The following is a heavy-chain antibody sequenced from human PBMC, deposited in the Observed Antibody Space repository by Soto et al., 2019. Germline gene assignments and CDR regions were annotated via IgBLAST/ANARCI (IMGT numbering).Heavy chain of an antibody. CDR3: TRGQDIVLMVYAGPFDY. CDR1: GFTFGDYA. V-gene: IGHV3-49*03. Sequence: PGGSLRLSCTASGFTFGDYAMSWFRQAPGKGLEWVGFIRSKAYGGTTEYAASVKGRFTISRDDSKSIAYLQMNSLKTEDTAVYYCTRGQDIVLMVYAGPFDYWGQGTLVTVSS. J-gene: IGHJ4*02. CDR2: IRSKAYGGTT. D-gene: IGHD2-8*01.